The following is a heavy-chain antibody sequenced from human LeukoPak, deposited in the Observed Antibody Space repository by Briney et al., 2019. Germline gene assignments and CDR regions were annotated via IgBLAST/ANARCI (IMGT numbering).Heavy chain of an antibody. V-gene: IGHV3-30-3*01. J-gene: IGHJ6*02. CDR1: GFTFSSYA. CDR2: ISYDGSNK. D-gene: IGHD2-15*01. CDR3: ARALGYCSGGSCYYYYGMDV. Sequence: GGSLRLSCAASGFTFSSYAMRWVRQAPGKGLEWVAVISYDGSNKYYADSVKGRFTISRDNSKNTLYLQMNSLRAEDTAVYYCARALGYCSGGSCYYYYGMDVWGQGTTVTVSS.